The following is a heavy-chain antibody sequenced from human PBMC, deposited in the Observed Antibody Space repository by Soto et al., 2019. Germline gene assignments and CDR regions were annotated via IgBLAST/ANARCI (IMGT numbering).Heavy chain of an antibody. D-gene: IGHD2-2*01. CDR3: AREDIVVVPAALPLRYYYYYGMDV. CDR1: GGTFSRYT. Sequence: SVKXSCKASGGTFSRYTIRWVRQAPGQGLEWMGRIIPILGIANYAQKFQGRVTITADKSTSTAYMELSSLRSEDTAVYYCAREDIVVVPAALPLRYYYYYGMDVWGQGTTVTVSS. V-gene: IGHV1-69*04. J-gene: IGHJ6*02. CDR2: IIPILGIA.